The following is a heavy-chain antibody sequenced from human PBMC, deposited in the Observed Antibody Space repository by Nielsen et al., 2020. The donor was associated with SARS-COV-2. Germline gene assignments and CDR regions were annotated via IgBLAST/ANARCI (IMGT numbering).Heavy chain of an antibody. CDR3: AKVEYYYGSGNPMIFDY. D-gene: IGHD3-10*01. CDR1: GFTFSSYW. V-gene: IGHV3-74*01. Sequence: GESLKISCAASGFTFSSYWMHWVRQAPGKGLVWVSRINSDGSSTSYADSVKGRFTISRDNAKNTLYLQMNSLRAEDTAVYYCAKVEYYYGSGNPMIFDYWGQGTLVTVSS. CDR2: INSDGSST. J-gene: IGHJ4*02.